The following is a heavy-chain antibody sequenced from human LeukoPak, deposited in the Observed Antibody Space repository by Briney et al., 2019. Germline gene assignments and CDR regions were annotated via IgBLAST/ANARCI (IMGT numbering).Heavy chain of an antibody. D-gene: IGHD4/OR15-4a*01. J-gene: IGHJ4*02. CDR3: ASVDANTLTHFDS. V-gene: IGHV4-59*04. Sequence: SETLSLTCTVSGGSISSYYWSWIRQPPGQGLEWIGNVYYSGNTYYNPSLRSRVTMSVDTSKIQFSLRLTSVTAADTGVYFCASVDANTLTHFDSWGQGTLVSVPP. CDR1: GGSISSYY. CDR2: VYYSGNT.